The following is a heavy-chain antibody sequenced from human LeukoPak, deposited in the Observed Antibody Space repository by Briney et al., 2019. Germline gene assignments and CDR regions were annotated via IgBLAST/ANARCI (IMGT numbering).Heavy chain of an antibody. D-gene: IGHD3-22*01. V-gene: IGHV3-30*04. Sequence: GRSLRLSCAASGFTFSNHALHWVRQAPGKGLEWLTVISYDGRNEYYADSVTGRFTISRDNSKNTVSLQLNSLRVEDAAVYYCARGEAYYDRNGLPGAALDFWGLGTLVTVSS. J-gene: IGHJ3*01. CDR3: ARGEAYYDRNGLPGAALDF. CDR1: GFTFSNHA. CDR2: ISYDGRNE.